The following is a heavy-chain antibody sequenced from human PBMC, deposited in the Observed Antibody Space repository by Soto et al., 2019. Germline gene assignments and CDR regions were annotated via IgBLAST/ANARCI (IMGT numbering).Heavy chain of an antibody. Sequence: GGSLKLSCAASGFTLSIFAMSWVRQSPGKGLEWVSTISGSGGSTYYADAVKGRFTISRDNSMGTLYLQMKSLRVEDTAIYYCAKEVSLGSTVDLGYWGQGALVTVSS. CDR3: AKEVSLGSTVDLGY. D-gene: IGHD7-27*01. V-gene: IGHV3-23*01. CDR1: GFTLSIFA. J-gene: IGHJ4*02. CDR2: ISGSGGST.